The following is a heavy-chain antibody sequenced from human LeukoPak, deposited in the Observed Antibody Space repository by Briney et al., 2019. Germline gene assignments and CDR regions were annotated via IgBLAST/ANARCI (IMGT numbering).Heavy chain of an antibody. CDR3: ASYLYLWSDLAY. V-gene: IGHV3-7*01. D-gene: IGHD2-8*02. CDR2: IKPVVGEK. Sequence: GRSLRLSCAASGFTLIVYWMGSVRQAPGKGREWVAKIKPVVGEKYNVDSVKGRFTISRDNAKYSVYLQMNRLRVEDTAVDYCASYLYLWSDLAYWGQGTLVTVSS. CDR1: GFTLIVYW. J-gene: IGHJ4*02.